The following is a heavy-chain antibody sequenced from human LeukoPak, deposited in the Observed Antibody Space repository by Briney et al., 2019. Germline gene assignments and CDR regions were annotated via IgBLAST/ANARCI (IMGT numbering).Heavy chain of an antibody. V-gene: IGHV1-46*01. J-gene: IGHJ4*02. CDR3: ARGGWYYFGY. CDR2: INSSGGTT. Sequence: ASVKVSCKASGYTFTGYYMHWVRQSPGQGLEWMGIINSSGGTTSYAQKFQGRVTMTRDTSTSTVYMDLSSLRSEDTAVYYCARGGWYYFGYWGQGTLVTVSS. D-gene: IGHD6-19*01. CDR1: GYTFTGYY.